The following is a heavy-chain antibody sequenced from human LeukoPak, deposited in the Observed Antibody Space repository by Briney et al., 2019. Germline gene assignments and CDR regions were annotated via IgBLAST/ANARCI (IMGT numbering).Heavy chain of an antibody. CDR3: ARAYCSSTSCYILDY. J-gene: IGHJ4*02. Sequence: SETLSLTCTVSGGSISSSSYYWGWIRQPPGKGLEWIGSIYYSGSTYYNPSLKSRVTISVDRSKNQFSLKLSSVTAADTAVYYCARAYCSSTSCYILDYWGQGTLVTVSS. D-gene: IGHD2-2*02. CDR1: GGSISSSSYY. V-gene: IGHV4-39*07. CDR2: IYYSGST.